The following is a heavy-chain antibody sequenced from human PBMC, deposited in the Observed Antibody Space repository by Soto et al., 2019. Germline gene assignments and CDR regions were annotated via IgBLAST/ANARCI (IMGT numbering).Heavy chain of an antibody. CDR1: GFTFSDAW. J-gene: IGHJ5*01. CDR3: TTHRPWFGS. D-gene: IGHD6-6*01. V-gene: IGHV3-15*01. Sequence: PGGSLRLSCAASGFTFSDAWMSWVRQAPGKGLEWVGRIRSKADGGTTDYAAPVKGRFSISRDDSKNTLYLQMNSLKSEDTAVYYCTTHRPWFGSWGQGTLVTVSS. CDR2: IRSKADGGTT.